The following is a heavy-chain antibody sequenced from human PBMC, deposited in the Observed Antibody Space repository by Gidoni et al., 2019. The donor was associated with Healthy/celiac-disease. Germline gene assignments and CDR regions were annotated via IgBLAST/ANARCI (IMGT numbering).Heavy chain of an antibody. J-gene: IGHJ4*02. Sequence: VSSNSAAWNWIRQSPSRGLEWLGRTYYRSKWYNDYAVSVKSRITINPDTSKNQFSLQLNSVTPEDTAVYYCARWELLWLDGGGSAEVSDYWGQGTLVTVSS. CDR2: TYYRSKWYN. V-gene: IGHV6-1*01. CDR1: VSSNSAA. D-gene: IGHD6-19*01. CDR3: ARWELLWLDGGGSAEVSDY.